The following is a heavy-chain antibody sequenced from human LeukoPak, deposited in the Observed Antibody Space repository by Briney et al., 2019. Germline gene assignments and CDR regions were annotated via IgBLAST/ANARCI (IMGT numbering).Heavy chain of an antibody. V-gene: IGHV4-61*02. CDR1: GGSISSGSYY. CDR3: AREMVPALGYYYYYMDV. J-gene: IGHJ6*03. D-gene: IGHD2-2*01. Sequence: PSQTLSLTCTVSGGSISSGSYYWSWIRQPAGKGLEWIGRIYTSGSTNYNPSLKSRVTTSVDTSKNQFSLKLSSVTAADTAVYYCAREMVPALGYYYYYMDVWGKGTTVTVSS. CDR2: IYTSGST.